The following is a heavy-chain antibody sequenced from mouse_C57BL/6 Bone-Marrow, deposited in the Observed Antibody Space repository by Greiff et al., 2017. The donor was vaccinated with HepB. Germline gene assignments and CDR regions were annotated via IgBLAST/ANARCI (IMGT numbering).Heavy chain of an antibody. D-gene: IGHD1-1*01. Sequence: EVKLLESGPGLVKPSQSLSLTCSVTGYSITSGYYWNWIRQFPGNKLEWMGYISYDGSNNYNPSLKNRISITRDTSKNQFFLTLNSVTTEDTATYYCARGTTVVYYAMDYWGQGTSVTVSS. CDR3: ARGTTVVYYAMDY. J-gene: IGHJ4*01. CDR1: GYSITSGYY. CDR2: ISYDGSN. V-gene: IGHV3-6*01.